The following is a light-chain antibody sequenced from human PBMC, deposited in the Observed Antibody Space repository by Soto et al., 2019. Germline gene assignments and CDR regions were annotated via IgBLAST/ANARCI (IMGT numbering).Light chain of an antibody. J-gene: IGKJ1*01. Sequence: EIVMTQSPATLSVSPGERATLSCRASQSVSSNLAWYQQKPGQAPRLLIYGASTRATGIPARFSGSGSGTAFTLTISSLQSEDFAVYYGQQYNNWPPVWAFGQGTKVEIK. CDR3: QQYNNWPPVWA. CDR2: GAS. CDR1: QSVSSN. V-gene: IGKV3-15*01.